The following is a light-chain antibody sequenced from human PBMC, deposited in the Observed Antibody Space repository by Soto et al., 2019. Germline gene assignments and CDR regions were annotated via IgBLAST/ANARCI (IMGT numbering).Light chain of an antibody. V-gene: IGKV3-20*01. CDR1: QTVRNNY. J-gene: IGKJ1*01. Sequence: IVLTQSPATLSLSPGERATLSCGASQTVRNNYLAWYQQKPGQAPRLLIYGKSSRATGIPDRFNGSAYGTDFNITIRRLEPEDFAVYDCQQDGTSPQTFGQGTKVDIK. CDR2: GKS. CDR3: QQDGTSPQT.